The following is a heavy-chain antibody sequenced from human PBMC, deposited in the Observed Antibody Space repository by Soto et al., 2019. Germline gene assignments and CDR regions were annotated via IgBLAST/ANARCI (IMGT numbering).Heavy chain of an antibody. Sequence: GGSLRLSCAASGFTFSSYAMSWVRQAPGKGLEWVSAISGSGGSTYYADSVKGRFTISRDNSKNTLYLQMNSLRAEDTAVYYCAKGVDVDWGYGHAFDIWGQGTMDTVSS. V-gene: IGHV3-23*01. D-gene: IGHD3-9*01. CDR1: GFTFSSYA. CDR3: AKGVDVDWGYGHAFDI. J-gene: IGHJ3*02. CDR2: ISGSGGST.